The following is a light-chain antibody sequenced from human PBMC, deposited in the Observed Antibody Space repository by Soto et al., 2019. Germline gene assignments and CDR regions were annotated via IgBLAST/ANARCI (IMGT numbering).Light chain of an antibody. CDR3: QQYNTYSWT. CDR2: DAS. CDR1: QSISTW. V-gene: IGKV1-5*01. Sequence: DIQMTQSPSTLSASVGDRVTITCRASQSISTWLAWYQQKPGNAPKLLIYDASTLESGVPSRFSGSGSGTELTLTISSLQPDDSATYYCQQYNTYSWTFGQGTKVEI. J-gene: IGKJ1*01.